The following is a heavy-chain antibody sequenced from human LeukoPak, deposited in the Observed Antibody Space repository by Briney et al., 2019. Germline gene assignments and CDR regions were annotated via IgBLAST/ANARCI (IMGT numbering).Heavy chain of an antibody. J-gene: IGHJ4*02. D-gene: IGHD3-22*01. V-gene: IGHV3-7*01. CDR3: AIPSSYDGSRYYHAY. Sequence: GGSLRLSRAASGISFGSYWVTWVRQAPGKGLEWVANIGQDGTETVYVGSVKGRFTISRDNARKLLFLQMNSLRADDTAVYYCAIPSSYDGSRYYHAYWGQGTLVSVSS. CDR1: GISFGSYW. CDR2: IGQDGTET.